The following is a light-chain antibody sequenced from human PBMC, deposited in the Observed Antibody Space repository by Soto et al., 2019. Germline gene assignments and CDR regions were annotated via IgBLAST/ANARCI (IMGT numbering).Light chain of an antibody. J-gene: IGLJ1*01. CDR2: DVS. V-gene: IGLV2-14*01. Sequence: QSALTQPASVSGSPGQSITISCTGTSSDVGGYNYVSWYQQHPGKAPKLMIYDVSNRPSGVSNRFSGSKSGNTASLTISGLQAEDEADYYCSSYTSSSPLDVFGTGTTLIVL. CDR1: SSDVGGYNY. CDR3: SSYTSSSPLDV.